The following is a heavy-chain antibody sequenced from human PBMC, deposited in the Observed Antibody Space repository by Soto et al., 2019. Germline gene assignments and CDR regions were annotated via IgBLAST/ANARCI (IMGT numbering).Heavy chain of an antibody. D-gene: IGHD4-17*01. CDR1: GGSISSGGYY. CDR2: IYYSGST. Sequence: TLSLTCTVSGGSISSGGYYWSWIRQHPGKGLEWIGYIYYSGSTYYNPSLKSRVTISVDTSKNQFSLKLSSVTAADTAVYYCARGIDYPNWFDPWGQGTLVTVSS. CDR3: ARGIDYPNWFDP. J-gene: IGHJ5*02. V-gene: IGHV4-31*03.